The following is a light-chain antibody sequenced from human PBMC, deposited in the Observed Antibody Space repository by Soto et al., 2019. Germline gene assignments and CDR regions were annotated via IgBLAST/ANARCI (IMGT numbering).Light chain of an antibody. CDR2: EVS. Sequence: QSVLTQPASVSGSAGQSITISCTGTSSDIGGYNYVSWYQQHPSKAPKLMIYEVSNRPSGVSNRFSGSKSGNTASLTISGLQADDEADYYCSSYTSSSTYVFGPGTKVTVL. J-gene: IGLJ1*01. CDR1: SSDIGGYNY. CDR3: SSYTSSSTYV. V-gene: IGLV2-14*01.